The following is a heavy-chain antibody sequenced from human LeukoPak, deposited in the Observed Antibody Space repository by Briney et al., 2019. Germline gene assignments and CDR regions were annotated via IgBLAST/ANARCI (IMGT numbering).Heavy chain of an antibody. J-gene: IGHJ4*02. CDR2: IGATGGST. V-gene: IGHV3-23*01. CDR3: AKELAYNAHYFDS. D-gene: IGHD5-24*01. Sequence: GGSLRPSCAASGFAFSSYAMSWVRQAPGKGLEWVSGIGATGGSTYHADSVKGRFSISRDNSKNTLYLEVNSLRAEDTAVYYCAKELAYNAHYFDSWGQGTLVTVSS. CDR1: GFAFSSYA.